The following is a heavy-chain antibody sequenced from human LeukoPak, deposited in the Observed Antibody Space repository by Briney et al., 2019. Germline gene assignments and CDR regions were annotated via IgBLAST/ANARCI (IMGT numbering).Heavy chain of an antibody. V-gene: IGHV3-30*02. CDR2: IRYDGSNK. CDR3: ARVKGGIAAAGNYFDY. CDR1: GFTFSSYG. J-gene: IGHJ4*02. Sequence: GGSLRLSCAASGFTFSSYGMHWVRQAPGKGLEWVAFIRYDGSNKYYADSVKGRFIISRDNSKNTLHLQMNSLRTEDTAVYYCARVKGGIAAAGNYFDYWGQGTLVTVSS. D-gene: IGHD6-13*01.